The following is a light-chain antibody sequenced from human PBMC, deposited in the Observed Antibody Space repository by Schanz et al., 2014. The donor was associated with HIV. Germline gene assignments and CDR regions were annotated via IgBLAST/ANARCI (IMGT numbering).Light chain of an antibody. J-gene: IGKJ1*01. CDR1: QGISSY. CDR3: QQTFITPWT. CDR2: AAS. Sequence: IQLTQSPSSLSASAGDRVTITCRASQGISSYLAWYQQKPGKAPKLLIFAASTLQSGVPSRFSGSGSGTDFTLTISSLQPEDYATYFCQQTFITPWTFGLGTKVETK. V-gene: IGKV1-9*01.